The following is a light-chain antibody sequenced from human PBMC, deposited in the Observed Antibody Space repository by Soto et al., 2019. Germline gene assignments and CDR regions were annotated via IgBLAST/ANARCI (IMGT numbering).Light chain of an antibody. CDR1: ISNIGNNY. Sequence: QSVLTQPPSVSAAPGQRVTISCSGSISNIGNNYVSWYQHLPGKAPELLIYDNNQRPSGIPGRFSGSKSGTSATLGITGLQTGDEADYYCGTWDSSLSVYVFGTGTKVTVL. CDR2: DNN. J-gene: IGLJ1*01. CDR3: GTWDSSLSVYV. V-gene: IGLV1-51*01.